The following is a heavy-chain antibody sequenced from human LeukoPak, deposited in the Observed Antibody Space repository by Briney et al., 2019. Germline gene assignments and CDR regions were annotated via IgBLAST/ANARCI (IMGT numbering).Heavy chain of an antibody. Sequence: ASVKVSCKASGYTFTGYYMHWVRQAPGQGLEWMGWINPNSGGTNYAQKFQGRVTMTRDTSISTAYMELSRLRSDDTAVYYCARGQVATIFGGPYYFDYWGQGTLVTVSS. CDR3: ARGQVATIFGGPYYFDY. J-gene: IGHJ4*02. CDR2: INPNSGGT. CDR1: GYTFTGYY. D-gene: IGHD5-12*01. V-gene: IGHV1-2*02.